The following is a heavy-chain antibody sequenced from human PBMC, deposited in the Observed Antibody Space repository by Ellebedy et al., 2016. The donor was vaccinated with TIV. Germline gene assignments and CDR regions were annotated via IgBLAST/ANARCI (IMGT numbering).Heavy chain of an antibody. CDR2: ITAYNGNT. CDR1: GYIFTIYG. V-gene: IGHV1-18*04. Sequence: ASVKVSCKASGYIFTIYGINWVRQAPGQGLEWMGWITAYNGNTKYAQKFQGRASMTTDTSTSTAYMELRSLRYDDTALYYCARDLVHFESRGYYSEYWGQGTLVTVSS. D-gene: IGHD3-22*01. CDR3: ARDLVHFESRGYYSEY. J-gene: IGHJ4*02.